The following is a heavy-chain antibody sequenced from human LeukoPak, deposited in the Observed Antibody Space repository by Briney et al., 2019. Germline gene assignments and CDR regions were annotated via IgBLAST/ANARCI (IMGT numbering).Heavy chain of an antibody. V-gene: IGHV1-2*02. Sequence: GASVKVSCKASGYTFTDCYMHWVRQAPGQGLEWMGWINPNSGGTNYAQEFQGRVTMTRDTSISTAYMELSRLRSDDTAVYYCARGGWVRGVITRDGLNYWGQGTLVTVSS. CDR2: INPNSGGT. D-gene: IGHD3-10*01. J-gene: IGHJ4*02. CDR1: GYTFTDCY. CDR3: ARGGWVRGVITRDGLNY.